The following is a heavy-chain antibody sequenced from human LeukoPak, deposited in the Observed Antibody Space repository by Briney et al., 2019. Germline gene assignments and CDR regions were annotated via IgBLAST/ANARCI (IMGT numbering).Heavy chain of an antibody. V-gene: IGHV3-7*01. CDR1: GFTFSTYW. J-gene: IGHJ4*02. D-gene: IGHD2-21*02. CDR2: INQDASEI. CDR3: VTDRDNSDWQKRFDS. Sequence: HPGGSLRLSCAASGFTFSTYWMNWYRRAPGKGLEWVGNINQDASEINYVDSVRGRFTISRDNAKNSLHLQMNSLRAEDTAVYYCVTDRDNSDWQKRFDSWGQGTLVTVSS.